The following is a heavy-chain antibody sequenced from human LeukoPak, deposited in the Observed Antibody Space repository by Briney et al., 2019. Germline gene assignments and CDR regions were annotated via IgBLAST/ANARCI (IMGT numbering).Heavy chain of an antibody. D-gene: IGHD3-22*01. CDR3: ARELYYYDSSGYYFARAPFDY. CDR2: IYSGGST. V-gene: IGHV3-66*01. CDR1: GFTVSSNY. Sequence: GGSLRLSCAASGFTVSSNYMSWVRQAPGKGLEWVSVIYSGGSTYYADSVKGRFTISRDNSKNTLYLQMNSLRAEDTAVYYCARELYYYDSSGYYFARAPFDYWGQGTLVTVSS. J-gene: IGHJ4*02.